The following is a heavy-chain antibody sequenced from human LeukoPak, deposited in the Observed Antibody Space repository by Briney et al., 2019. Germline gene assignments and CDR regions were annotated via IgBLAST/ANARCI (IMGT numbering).Heavy chain of an antibody. CDR2: ISGYNGNT. V-gene: IGHV1-18*01. J-gene: IGHJ2*01. CDR1: GYTFTTYG. Sequence: ASVKVSCKSSGYTFTTYGISWVRQAPGQGLEWMGWISGYNGNTNYAQKFQGKVTMTTDTSTSTVYTELRSLRSDDTAVYYCARMVVVAATLMGYFYLWGRGTLVTVSS. CDR3: ARMVVVAATLMGYFYL. D-gene: IGHD2-15*01.